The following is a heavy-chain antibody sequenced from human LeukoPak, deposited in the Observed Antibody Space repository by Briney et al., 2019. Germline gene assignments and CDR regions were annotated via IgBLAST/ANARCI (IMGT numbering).Heavy chain of an antibody. D-gene: IGHD3-3*01. J-gene: IGHJ4*02. CDR1: GFTFSDFW. V-gene: IGHV3-74*01. CDR2: INSGGTVT. Sequence: PGGSLRLSCAASGFTFSDFWMHWVRQAPGKGLVWVSRINSGGTVTNYADSVKGRLTISRDNAKNTVYLQMNSLRAEDTAVYYCARVYDFWSGYHIDYWGQGTLVTVSS. CDR3: ARVYDFWSGYHIDY.